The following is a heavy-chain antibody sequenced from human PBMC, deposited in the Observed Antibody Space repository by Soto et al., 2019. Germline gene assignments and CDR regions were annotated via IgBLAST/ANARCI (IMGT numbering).Heavy chain of an antibody. V-gene: IGHV3-49*01. CDR2: ITKEEYGGTV. Sequence: EVQLVESGGGLVQPGRSLRLSCITSGFTFGDFGISWFRQATGKGLEWVGLITKEEYGGTVEYAASVKGRFAISKDGSKSIAYLQMNSLKTEDTAMYYCTRDVQDIKGYQMLRFFDFWGQGTLVTVSS. CDR3: TRDVQDIKGYQMLRFFDF. J-gene: IGHJ4*02. CDR1: GFTFGDFG. D-gene: IGHD2-2*01.